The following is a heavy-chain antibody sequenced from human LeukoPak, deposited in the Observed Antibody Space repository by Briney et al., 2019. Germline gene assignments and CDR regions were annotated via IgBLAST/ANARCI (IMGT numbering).Heavy chain of an antibody. V-gene: IGHV4-4*02. J-gene: IGHJ5*02. CDR2: IYDSGST. Sequence: SETLSLTCAVSGGSISSSNWWSWIRQPPGKGLEWIGYIYDSGSTNHNPSLKSRVTMSEDTSKNQFSLKLSSVTAADTAVYYCARDLGNWFDPWGQGTLVTVSS. CDR1: GGSISSSNW. CDR3: ARDLGNWFDP.